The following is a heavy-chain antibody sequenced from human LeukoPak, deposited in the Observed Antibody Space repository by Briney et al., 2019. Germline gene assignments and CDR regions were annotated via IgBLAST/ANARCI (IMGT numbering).Heavy chain of an antibody. CDR3: ARFSGWYGEFDY. CDR2: IYYTGST. Sequence: SETLSLTCTVSGGSISTYYWSWIRQPPGKGLEWIGYIYYTGSTSYNPSLKSRVTMSLDASKNQFSLELNSVTPADTAVYYCARFSGWYGEFDYWGQGTLVTVSS. V-gene: IGHV4-59*01. J-gene: IGHJ4*02. D-gene: IGHD6-19*01. CDR1: GGSISTYY.